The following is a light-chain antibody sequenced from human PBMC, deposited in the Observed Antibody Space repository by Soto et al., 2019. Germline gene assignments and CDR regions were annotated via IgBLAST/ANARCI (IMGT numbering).Light chain of an antibody. CDR2: DDD. V-gene: IGLV2-14*01. J-gene: IGLJ2*01. Sequence: QSALTQPASISGSPGQSITISCTGTNSDVGGYNYVSWYQQYPGKAPKLMIYDDDNRPSGVSYRFSGSKSGKTASLTISGLQAEDEADYYCSSYTTSSTVVFGGGTKLTVL. CDR3: SSYTTSSTVV. CDR1: NSDVGGYNY.